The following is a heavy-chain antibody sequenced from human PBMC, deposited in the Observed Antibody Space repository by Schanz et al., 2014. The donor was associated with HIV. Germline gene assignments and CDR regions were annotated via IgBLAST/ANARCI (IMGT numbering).Heavy chain of an antibody. CDR2: ISHDGSNK. CDR1: GFTFSSYG. CDR3: VRETPSGVDYFDY. Sequence: QVHLVESGGGVVQPGRSLRLLCVVSGFTFSSYGMHWVRQAPGKGLEWVAVISHDGSNKYYGDSVKGRFIISRDNSKNTLYLQMNRLRDEDTAVYYCVRETPSGVDYFDYWGQGSLVTVS. J-gene: IGHJ4*02. V-gene: IGHV3-30*03. D-gene: IGHD3-10*01.